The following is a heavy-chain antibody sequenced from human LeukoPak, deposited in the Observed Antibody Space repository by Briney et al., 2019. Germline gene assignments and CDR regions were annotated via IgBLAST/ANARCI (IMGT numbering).Heavy chain of an antibody. J-gene: IGHJ4*02. D-gene: IGHD4-17*01. V-gene: IGHV3-7*01. CDR3: ARDGDDYGDYYFDH. CDR2: IKPDGSEK. Sequence: GGSLTLSCAVSGFTFSNYWMTWVRQAPGKGLEWVANIKPDGSEKYYVDSVKGRFTISRDNAKNSLFLQMNSPRAEDTAVYYCARDGDDYGDYYFDHWGQGTLVTVSS. CDR1: GFTFSNYW.